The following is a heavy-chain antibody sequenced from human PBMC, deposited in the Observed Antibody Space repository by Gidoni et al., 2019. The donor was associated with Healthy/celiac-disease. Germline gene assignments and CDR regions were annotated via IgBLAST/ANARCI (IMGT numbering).Heavy chain of an antibody. CDR2: IIPSFGAA. Sequence: QVQLVQSGAEVKKPGSSVKVSCEAAGGTFSSYAISWVRQAPGHGLEWMGGIIPSFGAANYAQKFQGRVTITADESTSTAYMELSSLRSEDTAVYYCARDLKKGVVVTAILNYWGQGTLVTVSS. D-gene: IGHD2-21*02. CDR3: ARDLKKGVVVTAILNY. V-gene: IGHV1-69*01. J-gene: IGHJ4*02. CDR1: GGTFSSYA.